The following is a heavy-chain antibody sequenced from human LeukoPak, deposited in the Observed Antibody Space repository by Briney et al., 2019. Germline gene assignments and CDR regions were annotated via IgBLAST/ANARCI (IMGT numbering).Heavy chain of an antibody. V-gene: IGHV3-7*01. J-gene: IGHJ6*03. CDR3: ARDLREPAVSYYMDV. D-gene: IGHD2-2*01. Sequence: PGGSLRLSCAASGFTFSSYWMSWVRQAPGKGLEWVANIKQDGSEKYYVDSVKGRFTISRDNAKNSLYLQMKSLRADDTAVYYCARDLREPAVSYYMDVWAKGTMVTVSS. CDR1: GFTFSSYW. CDR2: IKQDGSEK.